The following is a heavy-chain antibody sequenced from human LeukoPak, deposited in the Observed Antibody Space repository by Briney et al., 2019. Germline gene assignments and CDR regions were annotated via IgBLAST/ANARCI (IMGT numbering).Heavy chain of an antibody. CDR3: ARGVIAVAAPFDY. V-gene: IGHV1-69*04. J-gene: IGHJ4*02. CDR1: GGTFSSYA. CDR2: IIPILGIA. D-gene: IGHD6-19*01. Sequence: SVKVSFKASGGTFSSYAISWVRQAPGQGLEWMGRIIPILGIANYAQKFQGRVTITADKSTSTAYMELSSLRSEDTAVYYCARGVIAVAAPFDYWGQGTLVTVSS.